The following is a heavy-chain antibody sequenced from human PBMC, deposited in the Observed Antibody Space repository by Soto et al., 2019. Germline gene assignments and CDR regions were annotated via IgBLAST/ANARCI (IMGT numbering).Heavy chain of an antibody. V-gene: IGHV3-30*18. CDR2: ISYDGSNK. J-gene: IGHJ6*02. CDR3: AKDQGLLYSGYDFDYYYGMDV. Sequence: GGSLRLSCAASGVTFSSYGMHWVRQAPGKGLEWVAVISYDGSNKYYADSVKGRFTISRDNSKNTLYLQMNSLRAEDTAVYYCAKDQGLLYSGYDFDYYYGMDVWGQGTTVTVSS. D-gene: IGHD5-12*01. CDR1: GVTFSSYG.